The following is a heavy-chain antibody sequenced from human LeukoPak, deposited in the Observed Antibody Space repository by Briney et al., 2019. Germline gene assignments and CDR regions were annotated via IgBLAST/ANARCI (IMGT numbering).Heavy chain of an antibody. J-gene: IGHJ4*02. CDR3: ARDLLLWFGELSGDSDY. D-gene: IGHD3-10*01. CDR1: GFTFSSYE. CDR2: ISSSDNTI. Sequence: GGSLRLSCAASGFTFSSYEMNWVRQAPGKGLEWVSYISSSDNTIYYADSVKGRFTISRDSAKNSLYLQMDSLRAEDTAVYYCARDLLLWFGELSGDSDYWGQGTLVTVSS. V-gene: IGHV3-48*03.